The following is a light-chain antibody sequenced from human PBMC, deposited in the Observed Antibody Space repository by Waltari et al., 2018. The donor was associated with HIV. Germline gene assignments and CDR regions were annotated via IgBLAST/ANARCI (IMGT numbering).Light chain of an antibody. Sequence: QSVLTQPPSASEIPGQRVTISCTGGNSNAGSNYVYWYQQVPGAAPKLLVYRDSQRQSGVPDRFTGSKSGTSASLAISGLRSEDEADYYCATWDDSLNGVLFGGGTKLTVL. CDR1: NSNAGSNY. CDR3: ATWDDSLNGVL. J-gene: IGLJ2*01. V-gene: IGLV1-47*01. CDR2: RDS.